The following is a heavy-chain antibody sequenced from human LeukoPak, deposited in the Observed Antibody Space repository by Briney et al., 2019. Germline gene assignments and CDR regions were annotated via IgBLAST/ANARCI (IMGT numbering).Heavy chain of an antibody. CDR1: GCSISSYY. J-gene: IGHJ5*02. CDR3: ARGDYDILTGYQWFDP. V-gene: IGHV4-59*01. Sequence: SETLCLTCTASGCSISSYYRSWIRQPPGKGLEWIGYIYYSGSTNYNPSLKSRVTISVDTSKNQFSLKLSSVTTADTAVYYCARGDYDILTGYQWFDPWGQGTLVTVSS. CDR2: IYYSGST. D-gene: IGHD3-9*01.